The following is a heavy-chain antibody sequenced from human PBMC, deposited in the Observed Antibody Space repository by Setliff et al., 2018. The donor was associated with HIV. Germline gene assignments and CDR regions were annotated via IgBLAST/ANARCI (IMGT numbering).Heavy chain of an antibody. J-gene: IGHJ4*02. CDR1: GYTFTTYA. Sequence: SVKVSCKASGYTFTTYAMNWVRQAPGQGLEWMGGIIPIFGTANYAQKFQGRVTITTDESTSTAYMELSSLRPEDTAVYYCASARIPTGGVSTSLDFWGLGTLVTVSS. D-gene: IGHD3-3*01. V-gene: IGHV1-69*05. CDR3: ASARIPTGGVSTSLDF. CDR2: IIPIFGTA.